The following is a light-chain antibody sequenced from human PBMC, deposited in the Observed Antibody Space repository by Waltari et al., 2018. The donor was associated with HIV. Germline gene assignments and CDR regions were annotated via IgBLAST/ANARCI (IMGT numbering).Light chain of an antibody. CDR2: WAS. V-gene: IGKV4-1*01. CDR1: QSVLYSSNNKNY. CDR3: QQYYGSPYT. J-gene: IGKJ2*01. Sequence: DIVMTQSPDSLAVSLGERATINCKSSQSVLYSSNNKNYLAWYQQKPGQPPKLLIFWASTRESGVPYRVSGSGSGTDFTLTISSLQAEDVAVYYCQQYYGSPYTFGQGTKLE.